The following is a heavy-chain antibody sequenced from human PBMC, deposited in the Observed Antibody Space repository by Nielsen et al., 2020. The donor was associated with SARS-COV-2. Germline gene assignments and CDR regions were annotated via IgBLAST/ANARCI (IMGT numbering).Heavy chain of an antibody. CDR1: GFTFSSYG. CDR2: ISYDGSNK. CDR3: AKGGVRGDGFYLHMDV. V-gene: IGHV3-30*18. D-gene: IGHD5-24*01. Sequence: GESLKISCAASGFTFSSYGMHWVSQDPGKGLEWVAVISYDGSNKYYADSVRGRFSISRDNSKNTIFLQVDSLRSDDSAVYYCAKGGVRGDGFYLHMDVWGKGTTVTVSS. J-gene: IGHJ6*03.